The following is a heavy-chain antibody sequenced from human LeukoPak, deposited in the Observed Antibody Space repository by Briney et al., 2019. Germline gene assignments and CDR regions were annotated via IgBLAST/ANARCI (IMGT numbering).Heavy chain of an antibody. CDR3: AKSAIFGVVIFDY. CDR1: GFTFSSYA. D-gene: IGHD3-3*01. V-gene: IGHV3-23*01. CDR2: ISGSGGST. Sequence: GASLRLSCAASGFTFSSYAMSWVRQAPGKGLEWVSAISGSGGSTYYADSVKGRFTISRDNSKNTLYLQMNSLRAEDTAVCYCAKSAIFGVVIFDYWGQGTLVTVSS. J-gene: IGHJ4*02.